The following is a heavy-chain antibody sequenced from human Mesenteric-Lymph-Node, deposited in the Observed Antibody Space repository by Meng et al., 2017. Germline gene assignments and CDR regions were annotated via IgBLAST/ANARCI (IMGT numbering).Heavy chain of an antibody. Sequence: GESLKISCAASGFTFSSYSMNWVRQAPGKGLEWVSSISSSSSYIYYADSVKGRFTISRDNAKNSLYLQMNSLRAEDTAVYYCARSTILIGISYYDYVWGSYDDAFDIWGQGTMVTVSS. CDR2: ISSSSSYI. J-gene: IGHJ3*02. CDR3: ARSTILIGISYYDYVWGSYDDAFDI. V-gene: IGHV3-21*01. D-gene: IGHD3-16*01. CDR1: GFTFSSYS.